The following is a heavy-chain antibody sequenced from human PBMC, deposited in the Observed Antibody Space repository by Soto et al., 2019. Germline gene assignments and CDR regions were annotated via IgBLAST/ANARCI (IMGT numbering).Heavy chain of an antibody. Sequence: PGGSLRLSCAASGFTFSSYAMSWVREAPGKGLEWVSAISYSGRSPYYAAHVKGRFTISRENSKNPLYLQMNSLRVDDTAVYYCAKVPTGEMATVFQAFDIWGQGTMVTVSS. J-gene: IGHJ3*02. CDR3: AKVPTGEMATVFQAFDI. CDR2: ISYSGRSP. D-gene: IGHD4-4*01. CDR1: GFTFSSYA. V-gene: IGHV3-23*01.